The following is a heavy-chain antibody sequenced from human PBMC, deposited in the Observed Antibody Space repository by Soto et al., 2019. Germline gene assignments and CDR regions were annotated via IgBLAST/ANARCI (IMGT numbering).Heavy chain of an antibody. CDR2: IKADGSEN. D-gene: IGHD6-13*01. Sequence: EVQLVESGGGLVQPGGSLRLSCLASEFTFNTHWMNWVRQAPGKGLEWVANIKADGSENYYVDSVKGRFTISRDNAKNSPYLQMNSLRGEDTAVYYCARDWGTPGRGSAVGYYYHYGMDVWGQGTTVTVSS. V-gene: IGHV3-7*05. J-gene: IGHJ6*02. CDR1: EFTFNTHW. CDR3: ARDWGTPGRGSAVGYYYHYGMDV.